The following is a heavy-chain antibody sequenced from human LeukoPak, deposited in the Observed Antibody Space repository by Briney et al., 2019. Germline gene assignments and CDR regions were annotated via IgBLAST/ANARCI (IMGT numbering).Heavy chain of an antibody. D-gene: IGHD3-3*01. CDR2: ITTSGGGT. V-gene: IGHV3-23*01. CDR3: AKSMEWLLFLSHFDY. J-gene: IGHJ4*02. Sequence: PGGSLRLSCAASGFTFSNFVMTWVRQAPGKGLEWVSSITTSGGGTYYADSVKGRFTISRDNTKNTLYLQMNSLRAEDTAVYYCAKSMEWLLFLSHFDYWGQGTLVTVSS. CDR1: GFTFSNFV.